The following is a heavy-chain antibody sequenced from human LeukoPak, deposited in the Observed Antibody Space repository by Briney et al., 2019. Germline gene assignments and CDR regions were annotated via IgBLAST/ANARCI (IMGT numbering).Heavy chain of an antibody. V-gene: IGHV1-18*01. D-gene: IGHD6-19*01. CDR3: ARIPELAGTIFHF. CDR2: ISPPSGNR. CDR1: GYTFTAYG. J-gene: IGHJ4*02. Sequence: SVNVSCTASGYTFTAYGLSGVRQAAGQGLKWMGWISPPSGNRNYAQNLQGRVTMTTDKATSTAYMELRSLRCDDTVMYYCARIPELAGTIFHFWGQGPLVSAS.